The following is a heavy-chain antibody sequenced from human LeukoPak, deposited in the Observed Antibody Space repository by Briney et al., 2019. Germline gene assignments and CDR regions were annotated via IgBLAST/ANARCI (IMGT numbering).Heavy chain of an antibody. V-gene: IGHV3-30*02. CDR1: GFTFDDYA. CDR3: AKDFLGYCSSTSCSYFDY. CDR2: IRYDGSNK. D-gene: IGHD2-2*01. Sequence: GGSLRLSCAAAGFTFDDYAMHWVRQAPGKGLDWVAFIRYDGSNKYYAASVKGRFTISRDNSKNTLYLQMNSLRAEDTAVYYCAKDFLGYCSSTSCSYFDYWGQGTLVTVSS. J-gene: IGHJ4*02.